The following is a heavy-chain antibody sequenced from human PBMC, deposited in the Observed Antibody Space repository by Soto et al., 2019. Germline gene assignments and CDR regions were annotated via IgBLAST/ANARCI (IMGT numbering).Heavy chain of an antibody. J-gene: IGHJ6*02. CDR1: GGTFSSYA. V-gene: IGHV1-69*13. D-gene: IGHD1-26*01. CDR2: IIPIFGTA. Sequence: SVKVSCKASGGTFSSYAISWVRQAPGQGLEWMGGIIPIFGTANYAQKFQGRVTITADESTSTAYMELSSLRSEDTAVYYCARDLFRGSGSSGVWGQGTTVTVSS. CDR3: ARDLFRGSGSSGV.